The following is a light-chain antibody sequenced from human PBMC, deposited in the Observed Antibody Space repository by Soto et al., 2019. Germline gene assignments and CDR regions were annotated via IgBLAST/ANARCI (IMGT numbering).Light chain of an antibody. CDR3: QQYSSLPHT. V-gene: IGKV3-20*01. CDR2: GVS. CDR1: QSVTNNY. J-gene: IGKJ2*01. Sequence: ESVLTQSPGTLSLSPGERATLSCRATQSVTNNYFAWYQQQPGQSPRLLIYGVSSRATDIPDRFSGSGSGTDFTLTTSRLEPEDFVVYYCQQYSSLPHTFGQGTKLEVK.